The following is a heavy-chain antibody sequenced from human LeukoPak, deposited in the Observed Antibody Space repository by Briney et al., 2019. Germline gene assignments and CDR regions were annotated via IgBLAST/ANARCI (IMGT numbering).Heavy chain of an antibody. J-gene: IGHJ2*01. CDR2: IYYSGST. D-gene: IGHD3-22*01. Sequence: SETLSLTCTVSGGYISSYFWGWIRQPPGKGLEWIGYIYYSGSTNFNPSLKSRVTVSVDTSKNQFSLKLSSVTAADTAVYYCARHVGHYDASGYYYDWYFDLWGRGTLVTVSS. V-gene: IGHV4-59*08. CDR1: GGYISSYF. CDR3: ARHVGHYDASGYYYDWYFDL.